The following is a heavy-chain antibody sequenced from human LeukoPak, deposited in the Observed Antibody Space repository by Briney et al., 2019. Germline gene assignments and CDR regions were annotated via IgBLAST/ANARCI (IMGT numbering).Heavy chain of an antibody. Sequence: SETLSLTCTVSGGSISSGDYYWSWIRQPPGKGLEWIGYIYYSGSTYYNPSLKSRVTISVDTSKNQFSLKLSSVTAADTAVYYRARASFAPGGGDYWGQGTLVTVSS. CDR3: ARASFAPGGGDY. CDR2: IYYSGST. J-gene: IGHJ4*02. CDR1: GGSISSGDYY. D-gene: IGHD3-10*01. V-gene: IGHV4-30-4*08.